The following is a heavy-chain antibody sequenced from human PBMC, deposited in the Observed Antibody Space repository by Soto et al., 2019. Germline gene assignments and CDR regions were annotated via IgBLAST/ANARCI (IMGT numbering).Heavy chain of an antibody. CDR1: GFTSSDAW. J-gene: IGHJ4*02. CDR3: TIGPRFQSSNDY. CDR2: IKSKTDGGTT. Sequence: PGGSLRLSCAASGFTSSDAWMNWVRQAPGKGLEWVGRIKSKTDGGTTDYAAPVKGRFTISRDDSKNTLYLQMSSLKNEDTAVYYCTIGPRFQSSNDYWGQGTLVTVSS. D-gene: IGHD2-21*01. V-gene: IGHV3-15*07.